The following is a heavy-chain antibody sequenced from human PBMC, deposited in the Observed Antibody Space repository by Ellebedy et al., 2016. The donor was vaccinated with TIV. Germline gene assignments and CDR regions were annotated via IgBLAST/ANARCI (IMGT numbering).Heavy chain of an antibody. Sequence: GESLKISXAASGFTFSNYAIHWVRQAPGKGLEWVAVTSYAGSHNFYSDSVKGRFSISRDNSKSTVYLQIDSLRVEDTAVYYCAREYGSASYTKAFDFWGQGTEVTVSS. CDR3: AREYGSASYTKAFDF. D-gene: IGHD6-19*01. V-gene: IGHV3-30*04. J-gene: IGHJ3*01. CDR2: TSYAGSHN. CDR1: GFTFSNYA.